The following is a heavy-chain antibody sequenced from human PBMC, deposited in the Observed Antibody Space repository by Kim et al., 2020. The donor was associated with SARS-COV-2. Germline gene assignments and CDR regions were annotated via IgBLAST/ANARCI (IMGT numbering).Heavy chain of an antibody. CDR1: GFTFSSYG. CDR3: ARDGRSHSSYYYYYMDV. J-gene: IGHJ6*03. CDR2: IWYDGSNK. V-gene: IGHV3-33*01. Sequence: GGSLRLSCAASGFTFSSYGMHWVRQAPGKGLEWVAVIWYDGSNKYYADSVKGRFTISRDNSKNTLYLQMNSLRAEDTAVYYCARDGRSHSSYYYYYMDVWGKGTTVTVSS. D-gene: IGHD1-26*01.